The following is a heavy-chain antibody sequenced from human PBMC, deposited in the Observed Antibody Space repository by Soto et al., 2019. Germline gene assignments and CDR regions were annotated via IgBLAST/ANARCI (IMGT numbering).Heavy chain of an antibody. CDR3: AKDSINRNGIYDPFDI. D-gene: IGHD3-3*02. CDR1: GFTFSEYA. V-gene: IGHV3-23*01. Sequence: EAQLLESGGGLVQPGGSLRLSCAASGFTFSEYAMSWVRQAPGKGLEWVSVIGGDGGSPNYADSVKGRFTVSRDNYKGTLYLQMDSLRAEDTALYYLAKDSINRNGIYDPFDIWGQGTMVTVSS. J-gene: IGHJ3*02. CDR2: IGGDGGSP.